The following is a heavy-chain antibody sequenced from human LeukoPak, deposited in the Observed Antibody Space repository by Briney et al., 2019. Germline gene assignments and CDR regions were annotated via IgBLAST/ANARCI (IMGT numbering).Heavy chain of an antibody. CDR1: GFTFSSYA. D-gene: IGHD6-13*01. V-gene: IGHV3-23*01. CDR2: VSRSGPDT. J-gene: IGHJ4*02. CDR3: AKGSLGSWYYFDY. Sequence: GGSLRLSCAASGFTFSSYATSWVRQAPGKGPEWVSIVSRSGPDTYYADSVKGRFTIFRDNSKNTLYLQMNSLRAEDTAVYYCAKGSLGSWYYFDYWGQGTLVTVSS.